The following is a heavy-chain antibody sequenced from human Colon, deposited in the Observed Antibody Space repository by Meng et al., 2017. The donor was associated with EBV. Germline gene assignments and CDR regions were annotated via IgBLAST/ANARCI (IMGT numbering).Heavy chain of an antibody. CDR1: GGSIISNDQW. V-gene: IGHV4-4*02. D-gene: IGHD3-10*01. CDR2: IHHSGTN. J-gene: IGHJ5*02. CDR3: ARGSYYTWAT. Sequence: HVHLSEPNPGLLTSSRTLSLTFELSGGSIISNDQWWICVRQPPGKGPEWIGEIHHSGTNNYNPSFKRRVTMSIDTWKNRFSLALTSVTAAATAVYYCARGSYYTWATWGQGTLVTVSS.